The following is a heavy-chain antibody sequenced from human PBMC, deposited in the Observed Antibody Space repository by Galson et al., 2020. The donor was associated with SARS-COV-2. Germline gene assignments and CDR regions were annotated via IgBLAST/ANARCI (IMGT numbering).Heavy chain of an antibody. CDR3: ARGRQGVVPSPVLGLGPFYSYYYMDV. V-gene: IGHV4-34*01. CDR1: GESFSGYS. CDR2: INSGGGS. Sequence: SETLSLTCAVYGESFSGYSWTWIRQAPGKGLEWIGEINSGGGSNYSPSLSSRVTLSLDTSKNQFALKLTSVTAADTALYFCARGRQGVVPSPVLGLGPFYSYYYMDVWGKGTTVTVSS. D-gene: IGHD3-16*01. J-gene: IGHJ6*03.